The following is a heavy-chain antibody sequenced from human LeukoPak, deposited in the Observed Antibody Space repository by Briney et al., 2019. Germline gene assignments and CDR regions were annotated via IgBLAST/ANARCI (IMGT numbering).Heavy chain of an antibody. CDR2: IIPIFGTA. J-gene: IGHJ4*02. CDR3: ARPKYSYGYSGFDY. V-gene: IGHV1-69*13. D-gene: IGHD5-18*01. CDR1: GGTFSSYA. Sequence: ASVKVSCKASGGTFSSYAISWVRQAPGQGLEWMGGIIPIFGTANYAQKFQGRVTITADESTSTAYMELSSLRSEDTAVYYCARPKYSYGYSGFDYWGQGTLVTVSS.